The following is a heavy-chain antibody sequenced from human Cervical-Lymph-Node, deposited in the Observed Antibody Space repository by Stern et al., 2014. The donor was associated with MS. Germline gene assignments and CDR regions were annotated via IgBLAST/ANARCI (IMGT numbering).Heavy chain of an antibody. J-gene: IGHJ5*02. D-gene: IGHD3-10*01. CDR3: ARDLIGSGSYFWFDP. CDR1: AYTFTTYY. Sequence: QVQLGQSGAEVKKPGASVKVSCKASAYTFTTYYMHWVRQAPGQGLEWMGVIDPSGGRTTYAQKFQGRVTMTGDTSTSTVYMELGSLRSEDTAVYFCARDLIGSGSYFWFDPWGQGTLVTVSS. V-gene: IGHV1-46*01. CDR2: IDPSGGRT.